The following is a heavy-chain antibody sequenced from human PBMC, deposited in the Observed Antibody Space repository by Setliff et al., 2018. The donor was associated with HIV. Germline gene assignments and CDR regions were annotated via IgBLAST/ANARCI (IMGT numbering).Heavy chain of an antibody. CDR3: ARANPDILTGYSYYFDY. Sequence: PSETLSLTCTVSGGSFSDYYRSWIRQPPGKGLEWIGSIYYSGSTNYNPSLKSRVTISVDTSKNQFSLKLSSVTAADTAVYYCARANPDILTGYSYYFDYWGQGTLVTVSS. V-gene: IGHV4-59*08. J-gene: IGHJ4*02. CDR2: IYYSGST. D-gene: IGHD3-9*01. CDR1: GGSFSDYY.